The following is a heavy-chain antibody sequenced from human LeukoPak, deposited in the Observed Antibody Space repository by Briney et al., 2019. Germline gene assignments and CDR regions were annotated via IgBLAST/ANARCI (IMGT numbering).Heavy chain of an antibody. D-gene: IGHD1-1*01. J-gene: IGHJ4*02. CDR2: IYHSGST. Sequence: SETLSLTCAVSGGSISSGGYSWSWIRQPAGKGLEWIGYIYHSGSTYYNPSLKSRVTISVDRSKNQFSLKLSSVTAADTAVYYCARVTGRYFDYWGQGTLVTVSS. CDR3: ARVTGRYFDY. CDR1: GGSISSGGYS. V-gene: IGHV4-30-2*01.